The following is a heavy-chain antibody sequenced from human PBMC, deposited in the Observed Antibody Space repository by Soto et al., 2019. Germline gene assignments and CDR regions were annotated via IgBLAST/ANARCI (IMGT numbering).Heavy chain of an antibody. CDR1: GFTFSNYS. Sequence: QVQLVESGGGVVQPGTSLRLSCTASGFTFSNYSMHWVRQAPGKGLEWVAVTSYDGSNKYYADSVKGRFTISRDNSKKXLYVQMNSLRGEDAAIYCCARDQKGGHCSGGSGHYSSGMDVWGQGTTVTVSS. D-gene: IGHD2-15*01. V-gene: IGHV3-30-3*01. CDR2: TSYDGSNK. J-gene: IGHJ6*02. CDR3: ARDQKGGHCSGGSGHYSSGMDV.